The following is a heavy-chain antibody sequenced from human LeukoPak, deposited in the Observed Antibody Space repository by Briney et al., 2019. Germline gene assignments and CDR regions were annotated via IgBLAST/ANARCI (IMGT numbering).Heavy chain of an antibody. CDR1: GGSISSSSYY. V-gene: IGHV4-39*07. CDR2: IHYSGST. J-gene: IGHJ3*02. D-gene: IGHD3-10*01. Sequence: SETLSLTCTVSGGSISSSSYYWGWIRQPPGKGLEWIGSIHYSGSTNYNPSLKSRVTISVDMSKNQFSLKLNFVTAADTAVYYCAREPQYYGSGSRRGYAFDIWGQGTMVTVSS. CDR3: AREPQYYGSGSRRGYAFDI.